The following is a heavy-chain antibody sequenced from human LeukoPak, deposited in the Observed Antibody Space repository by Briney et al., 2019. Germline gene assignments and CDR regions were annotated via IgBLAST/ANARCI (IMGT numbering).Heavy chain of an antibody. D-gene: IGHD3-22*01. Sequence: PSETLTLTCSVSGVSVSAYYWSWPRQPPGKGLDWIGRIGTSWSTKYNPSLKSRVTISADKSKNQFSLKLSSVTAADTAVYYCARDRWNKIGDDASGYYYDYWGQGTLVTVSS. CDR1: GVSVSAYY. CDR3: ARDRWNKIGDDASGYYYDY. CDR2: IGTSWST. V-gene: IGHV4-4*07. J-gene: IGHJ4*02.